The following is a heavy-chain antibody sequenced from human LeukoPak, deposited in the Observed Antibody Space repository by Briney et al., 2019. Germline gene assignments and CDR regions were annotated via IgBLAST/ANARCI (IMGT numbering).Heavy chain of an antibody. Sequence: KPGGSLRLSCTASGFTFSSYAMSWVRQAPGKGLEWVSSISSSSSYIYYADSVKGRFTISRDNAKNSLYLQMNSLRAEDTAVYYCAREGYSYGFDYWGQGTLVTVSS. CDR1: GFTFSSYA. CDR2: ISSSSSYI. D-gene: IGHD5-18*01. CDR3: AREGYSYGFDY. J-gene: IGHJ4*02. V-gene: IGHV3-21*01.